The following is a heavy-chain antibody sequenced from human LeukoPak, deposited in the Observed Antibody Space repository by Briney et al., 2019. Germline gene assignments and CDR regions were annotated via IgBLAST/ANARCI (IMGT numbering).Heavy chain of an antibody. CDR3: AKDHSVIVATN. CDR1: GFTFSSYG. D-gene: IGHD5-12*01. CDR2: ISYDGSNK. Sequence: PGGSLRLSCAASGFTFSSYGMHWVRQAPGKGLEWVAVISYDGSNKYYADSVKGRFTISRDNSKNTLYLQMNSLRAEDTAVYYCAKDHSVIVATNWGQGTLVTVPS. V-gene: IGHV3-30*18. J-gene: IGHJ4*02.